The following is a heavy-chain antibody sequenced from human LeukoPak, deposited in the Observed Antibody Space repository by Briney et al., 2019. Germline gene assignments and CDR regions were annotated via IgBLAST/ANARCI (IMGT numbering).Heavy chain of an antibody. CDR2: INPNSGGT. D-gene: IGHD6-19*01. V-gene: IGHV1-2*02. J-gene: IGHJ4*02. Sequence: GASVKVSCKASGYTFTGYYMHWVRQAPGQGLEWMGWINPNSGGTNYAQKFQGRVTMTRDTSISTAYMELSRLRSDDTAVYYCARDGVYSSGWYGDYWGKGTLVTVSS. CDR3: ARDGVYSSGWYGDY. CDR1: GYTFTGYY.